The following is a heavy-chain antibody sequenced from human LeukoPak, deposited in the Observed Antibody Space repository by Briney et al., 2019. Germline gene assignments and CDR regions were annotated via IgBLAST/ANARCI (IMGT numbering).Heavy chain of an antibody. J-gene: IGHJ4*02. CDR1: GFNFRTYA. CDR3: ARGSPWELDC. V-gene: IGHV3-33*01. CDR2: IYYDGSNE. D-gene: IGHD3-10*01. Sequence: GRSLRLSCAASGFNFRTYAMHWVRQAPGKGLEWVAIIYYDGSNENYAGSVKGRFTISRDNSKNTLFLQMNSLRAEDTAVYYCARGSPWELDCWGQGTLVTVSS.